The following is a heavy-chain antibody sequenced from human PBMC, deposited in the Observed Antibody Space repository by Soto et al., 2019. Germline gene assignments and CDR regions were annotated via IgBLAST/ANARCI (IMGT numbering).Heavy chain of an antibody. V-gene: IGHV1-69*13. CDR3: ARLGTVVTTDWYFDL. D-gene: IGHD2-15*01. CDR2: IIPIFGTA. CDR1: GGTFSSYA. J-gene: IGHJ2*01. Sequence: VASVKVSCKASGGTFSSYAISWVRQAPGQGLEWMGGIIPIFGTANYAQKFQGRVTITADESTSTAYMELSSLRSEDTAVYYCARLGTVVTTDWYFDLWGRGTRVTVS.